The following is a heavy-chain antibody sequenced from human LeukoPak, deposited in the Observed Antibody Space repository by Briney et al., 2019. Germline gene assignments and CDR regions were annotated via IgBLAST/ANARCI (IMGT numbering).Heavy chain of an antibody. Sequence: TSVTVSCKASGFTFTISAMQWVRQARGQRLEWIGWIVVGSGNTNYAQKFQERVTITRDMSTSTAYMELSSLRSEDTAVYYCAALYSSGWYWFDPWGQGTLVTVSS. CDR3: AALYSSGWYWFDP. CDR2: IVVGSGNT. D-gene: IGHD6-19*01. V-gene: IGHV1-58*02. CDR1: GFTFTISA. J-gene: IGHJ5*02.